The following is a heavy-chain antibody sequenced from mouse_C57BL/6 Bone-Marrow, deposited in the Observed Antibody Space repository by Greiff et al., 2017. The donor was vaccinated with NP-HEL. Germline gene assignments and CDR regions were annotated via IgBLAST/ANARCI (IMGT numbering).Heavy chain of an antibody. D-gene: IGHD2-2*01. V-gene: IGHV1-61*01. Sequence: VQLQQPGAELVRPGSSVKLSCKASGYTFTSYWMDWVKQRPGQGLEWIGNIYPSDSETHYNQKFKDKATLTVDKSSSTAYMQLSSLTSEDSAVYYCARGGVTPYYYAMDYWGQGTSVTVSS. CDR2: IYPSDSET. CDR3: ARGGVTPYYYAMDY. CDR1: GYTFTSYW. J-gene: IGHJ4*01.